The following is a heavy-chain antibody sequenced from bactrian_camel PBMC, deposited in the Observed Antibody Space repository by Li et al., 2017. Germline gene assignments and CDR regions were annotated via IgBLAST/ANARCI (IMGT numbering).Heavy chain of an antibody. CDR1: TSTFSTYD. D-gene: IGHD3*01. CDR2: IETDGGRT. V-gene: IGHV3S40*01. J-gene: IGHJ7*01. Sequence: VQLVESGGALVKPGGSLRLSCVASTSTFSTYDMSWVRRPPGKGLEWVSAIETDGGRTFYAESVKGRFTVSRDNAKNTLCLQLDSLKTEDTACIIAPQSMGWEVCCTGAKEPRSPSP.